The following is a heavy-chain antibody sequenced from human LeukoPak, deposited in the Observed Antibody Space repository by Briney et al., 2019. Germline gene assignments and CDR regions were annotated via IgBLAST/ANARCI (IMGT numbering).Heavy chain of an antibody. CDR1: GFTFSSYG. Sequence: GGSLRLSCAASGFTFSSYGMNWVRQAPGKGLEWVAVIWYDGSNKYYGDSVKGRFTISRHNSKNTVSLQMNSLRVEDTAVYYCARLGSSWSFDYWGQGTLVTVSS. V-gene: IGHV3-33*01. CDR2: IWYDGSNK. J-gene: IGHJ4*02. CDR3: ARLGSSWSFDY. D-gene: IGHD6-13*01.